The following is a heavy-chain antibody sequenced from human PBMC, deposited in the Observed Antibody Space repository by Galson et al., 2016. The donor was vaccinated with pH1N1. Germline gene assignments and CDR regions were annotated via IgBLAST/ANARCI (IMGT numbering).Heavy chain of an antibody. V-gene: IGHV5-51*01. CDR1: GYKFSSSW. J-gene: IGHJ3*02. CDR2: IYLGGSHI. Sequence: QSGAEVKKPGESLKISCQGSGYKFSSSWIGWVRQMPGKGLEWMGIIYLGGSHIRYSPSFQGQVTISNDRSINTAYLHWISLKASDTATYYCARQYDFGDYRGDAFDIWGQGTMVIVSS. D-gene: IGHD4-17*01. CDR3: ARQYDFGDYRGDAFDI.